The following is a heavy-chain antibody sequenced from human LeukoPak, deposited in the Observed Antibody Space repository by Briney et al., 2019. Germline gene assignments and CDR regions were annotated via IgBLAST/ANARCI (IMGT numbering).Heavy chain of an antibody. D-gene: IGHD2-2*01. Sequence: GGSLRLSCAASGFTVSSNYMSWVRQAPGKGLEWVSVIYSGGSTYYADSVKGRFTISRDNSKNTLYLQMNSLRAEDTAVYYCARGYCSSTGCYDYFDYWGQGTLVTVSS. J-gene: IGHJ4*02. V-gene: IGHV3-66*01. CDR1: GFTVSSNY. CDR3: ARGYCSSTGCYDYFDY. CDR2: IYSGGST.